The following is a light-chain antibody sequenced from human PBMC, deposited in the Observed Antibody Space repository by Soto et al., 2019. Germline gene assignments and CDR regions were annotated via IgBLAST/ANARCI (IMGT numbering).Light chain of an antibody. CDR1: SSNIGAGYD. J-gene: IGLJ3*02. CDR3: QSYDSSLSASV. V-gene: IGLV1-40*01. Sequence: QSVLTQPPSVSGAPGQRVTISCTGSSSNIGAGYDVHWYQQVTGTASILLIYVNNNRPSGVPDRFSGSKSGTSASLVITGLQAEDEADYYCQSYDSSLSASVFGGGTKLTVL. CDR2: VNN.